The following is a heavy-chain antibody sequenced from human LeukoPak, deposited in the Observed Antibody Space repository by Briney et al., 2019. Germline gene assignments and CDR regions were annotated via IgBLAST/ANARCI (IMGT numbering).Heavy chain of an antibody. CDR3: AKLDS. CDR1: GASINTTGFY. Sequence: SETLSLTCTVSGASINTTGFYWGWVRQPPGKGLEWIGALYFSGTTYTNPSLKSRLTLSADTSKNQFSLRLNSVTAADTAVYYCAKLDSWGLGTLVTVSS. CDR2: LYFSGTT. J-gene: IGHJ4*02. V-gene: IGHV4-39*01.